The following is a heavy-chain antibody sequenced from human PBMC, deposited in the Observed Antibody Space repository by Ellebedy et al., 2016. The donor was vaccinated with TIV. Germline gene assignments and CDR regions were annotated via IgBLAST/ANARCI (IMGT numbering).Heavy chain of an antibody. CDR1: GGSIRSGTYY. CDR3: ASRYYDVLSGSFPLDY. Sequence: GSLRLXXTVSGGSIRSGTYYWGWIRQPPGKGLEWIGSIYYSGSTYYNPSLKSRVTISVDTPKNQFSLKLSSVTAADTAIYYCASRYYDVLSGSFPLDYWGQGTLVTVSS. V-gene: IGHV4-39*01. J-gene: IGHJ4*02. D-gene: IGHD3-3*01. CDR2: IYYSGST.